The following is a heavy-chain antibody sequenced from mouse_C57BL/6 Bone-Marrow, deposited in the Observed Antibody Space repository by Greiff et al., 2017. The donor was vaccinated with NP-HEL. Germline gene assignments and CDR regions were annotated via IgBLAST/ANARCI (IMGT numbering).Heavy chain of an antibody. CDR2: IYPRSGNT. D-gene: IGHD2-12*01. CDR1: GYTFTSYG. CDR3: AKCDNYTLYVYAMDY. Sequence: VQLQQSGAELARPGASVKLSCKASGYTFTSYGISWVKQRTGQGLEWIGEIYPRSGNTYYNEKFKGKATLTADKSSSTAYMELRSLTSEDSAVYFCAKCDNYTLYVYAMDYWGQGTSVTVSS. J-gene: IGHJ4*01. V-gene: IGHV1-81*01.